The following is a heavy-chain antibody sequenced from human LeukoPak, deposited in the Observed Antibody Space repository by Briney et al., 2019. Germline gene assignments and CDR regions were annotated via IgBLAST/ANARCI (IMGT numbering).Heavy chain of an antibody. V-gene: IGHV3-11*01. D-gene: IGHD3-22*01. CDR2: ISSGSSTI. J-gene: IGHJ3*02. Sequence: GGSLRLSCAASGFTFSDYYMSWIRQAPGKGLKWVSYISSGSSTINYADSVKGRFTISRDNAKNSLYLQMNSLRAEDTAVYYCARGSNYFDSSGYSVTYDIWGQGTMVTVSS. CDR1: GFTFSDYY. CDR3: ARGSNYFDSSGYSVTYDI.